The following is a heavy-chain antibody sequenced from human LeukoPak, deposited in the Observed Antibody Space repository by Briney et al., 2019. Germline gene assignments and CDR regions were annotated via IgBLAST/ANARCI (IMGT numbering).Heavy chain of an antibody. J-gene: IGHJ4*02. Sequence: LAGGSLRLSCAASGFTFSSYGMHWVRQAPGKGLEWVAVISYDGSNKYYADSVKGRFTISRDNSKNTLYLQMNSLRAEDTAVYYCARGYCSGGSCYHADYWGQGTLVTVSS. CDR2: ISYDGSNK. CDR1: GFTFSSYG. CDR3: ARGYCSGGSCYHADY. D-gene: IGHD2-15*01. V-gene: IGHV3-30*03.